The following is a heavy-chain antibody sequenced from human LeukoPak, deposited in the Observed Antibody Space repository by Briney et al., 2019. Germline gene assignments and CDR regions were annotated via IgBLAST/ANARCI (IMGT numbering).Heavy chain of an antibody. CDR2: ISGSGGST. CDR1: GFTFSSYA. D-gene: IGHD1-26*01. Sequence: GGSLRLSCAASGFTFSSYAMSWVRQAPGKGLEWVSAISGSGGSTYYADSVRGRFTISRDNAKNTLYLQMNSLRAEDTAVYYCASHTSGSSPFDPWGQGTLVTVSS. J-gene: IGHJ5*02. V-gene: IGHV3-23*01. CDR3: ASHTSGSSPFDP.